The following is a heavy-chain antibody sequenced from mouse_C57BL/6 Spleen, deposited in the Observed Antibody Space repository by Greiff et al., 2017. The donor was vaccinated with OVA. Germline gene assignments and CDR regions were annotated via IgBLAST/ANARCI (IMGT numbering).Heavy chain of an antibody. D-gene: IGHD2-3*01. CDR3: ARMYDGYPYFDY. V-gene: IGHV1-82*01. Sequence: QVQLQQSGPELVKPGASVKISCKASGYAFSSSWMNWVKQRPGKGLEWIGRIYPGDGVTNYNGKFKGKATLTADKSSSTAYMQLSSLTSEDSAVYFCARMYDGYPYFDYWGQGTTLTVSS. CDR2: IYPGDGVT. J-gene: IGHJ2*01. CDR1: GYAFSSSW.